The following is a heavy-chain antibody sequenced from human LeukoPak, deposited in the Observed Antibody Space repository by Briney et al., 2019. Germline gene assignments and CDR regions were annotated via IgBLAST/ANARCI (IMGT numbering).Heavy chain of an antibody. Sequence: ASVKVSCNASGYTFTSYGISMVRQAPGQGLELMGWISAYNGNTNYAQKLQGRVTMTTATSTSTAYMELRRLRSDVTAVYYCARDPIERDYSSYYMDVWGKGKTVTVSS. V-gene: IGHV1-18*01. CDR3: ARDPIERDYSSYYMDV. CDR1: GYTFTSYG. D-gene: IGHD2-21*01. CDR2: ISAYNGNT. J-gene: IGHJ6*03.